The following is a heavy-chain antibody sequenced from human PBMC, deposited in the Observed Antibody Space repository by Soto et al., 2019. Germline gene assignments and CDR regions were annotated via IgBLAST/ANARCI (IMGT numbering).Heavy chain of an antibody. CDR1: RHSMRSGVYS. CDR3: ARVPDY. CDR2: IYHSAST. J-gene: IGHJ4*02. V-gene: IGHV4-30-2*01. Sequence: SYPLSLTCAIARHSMRSGVYSGGWIRRQPGKGLELIGYIYHSASTYYNPSLKSRVTISVDRSKNQLSLKLSSVTAADTAVHYCARVPDYWGQGTLVTVS.